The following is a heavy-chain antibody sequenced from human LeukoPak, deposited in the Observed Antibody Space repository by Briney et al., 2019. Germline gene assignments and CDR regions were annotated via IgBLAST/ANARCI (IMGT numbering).Heavy chain of an antibody. D-gene: IGHD4-17*01. CDR1: GFTVSSNY. Sequence: AGGSLRLSCAASGFTVSSNYMSWVRQAPGKGPEWVSVIYSGGSTYYADSVKGRFTISRDNSKNTLYLQMNSLRAEDTAVYYCARADGDYSDYWGQGTLVTVSS. V-gene: IGHV3-66*01. J-gene: IGHJ4*02. CDR3: ARADGDYSDY. CDR2: IYSGGST.